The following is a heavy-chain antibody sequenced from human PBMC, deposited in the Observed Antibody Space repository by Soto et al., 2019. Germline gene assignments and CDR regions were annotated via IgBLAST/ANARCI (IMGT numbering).Heavy chain of an antibody. Sequence: SETLSLTCTVSGGSISSYYWSWIRQPAGKGLEWIGRIYSHGATNYNPSLKSRVTVSLDTSNNQVSLKLTSVTAADTAVYYCAREEDYYGSGSYYSKYNWFDPWGQGTLVTVSS. D-gene: IGHD3-10*01. CDR1: GGSISSYY. CDR2: IYSHGAT. V-gene: IGHV4-4*07. CDR3: AREEDYYGSGSYYSKYNWFDP. J-gene: IGHJ5*02.